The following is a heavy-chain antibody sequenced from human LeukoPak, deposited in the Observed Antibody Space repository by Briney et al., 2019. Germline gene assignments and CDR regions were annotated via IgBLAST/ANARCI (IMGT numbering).Heavy chain of an antibody. D-gene: IGHD6-13*01. Sequence: GGPLRLSCAASGFTFNDYYMSWLRQAPGKALEWVSYISRSGSTIYCADSVKGRYTISRDNAKNSLYLQMNSLRAEDTAVYYCARDGVSSWYYFDDWGQGTLVSVSS. J-gene: IGHJ4*02. CDR1: GFTFNDYY. CDR3: ARDGVSSWYYFDD. V-gene: IGHV3-11*04. CDR2: ISRSGSTI.